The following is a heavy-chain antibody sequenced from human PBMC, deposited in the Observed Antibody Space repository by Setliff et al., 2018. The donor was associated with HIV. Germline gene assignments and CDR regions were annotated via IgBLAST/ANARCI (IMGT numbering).Heavy chain of an antibody. CDR1: GFTFSNAW. Sequence: GGSLRLSCAAPGFTFSNAWMSWVRQAPGKGLEWVGRIKSKTDGGTTDYAAPVKGRFTISRDDSKNTLYLQMNSLKTEDTAVYYCTTIQKLTTPVDYWGQGTLVTVSS. CDR3: TTIQKLTTPVDY. CDR2: IKSKTDGGTT. D-gene: IGHD4-17*01. J-gene: IGHJ4*02. V-gene: IGHV3-15*01.